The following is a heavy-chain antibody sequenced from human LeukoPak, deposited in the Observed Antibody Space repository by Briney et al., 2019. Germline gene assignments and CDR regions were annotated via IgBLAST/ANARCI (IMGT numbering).Heavy chain of an antibody. CDR3: AKERSGSYRRNLYHYYYGMDV. V-gene: IGHV3-9*01. J-gene: IGHJ6*02. D-gene: IGHD1-26*01. CDR2: ISWNSGSI. Sequence: PGRSLRLSCAASGFTFDDYAMHWVRQAPGKGLEWVSGISWNSGSIGYADSVKGRFTISRDNAKNSLYLQMNSLRAEDTALYYCAKERSGSYRRNLYHYYYGMDVWGQGTTVTVSS. CDR1: GFTFDDYA.